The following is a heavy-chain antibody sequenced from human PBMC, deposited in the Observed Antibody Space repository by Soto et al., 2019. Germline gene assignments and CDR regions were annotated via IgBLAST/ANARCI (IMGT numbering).Heavy chain of an antibody. V-gene: IGHV1-18*01. CDR1: GYSFASHG. J-gene: IGHJ5*01. CDR2: ISGYTGNT. Sequence: QVQLVQSGPEVKKPGASVKVSCKTSGYSFASHGVSWVRQAPGQGLEWMGWISGYTGNTDYAQKFQGRLIVTSXXSXXXXXXXXXXXXXXXXXXXXXXXXXXXXXXXXXXEENWLDSWGQGTLVTVSS. CDR3: XXXXXXXXXXXXXEENWLDS.